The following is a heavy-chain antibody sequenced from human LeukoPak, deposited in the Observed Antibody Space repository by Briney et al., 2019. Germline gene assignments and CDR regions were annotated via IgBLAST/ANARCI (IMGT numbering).Heavy chain of an antibody. J-gene: IGHJ4*02. CDR2: IIPIFGTA. Sequence: ASVKVSCKASGGTFSSYAISWVRQAPGQGLEWMGGIIPIFGTANYAQKFQGRVTITADESTSTAYMELSSLRSEDTAVYHCARAVKYGSGSYYFDYWGQGTLVTVSS. D-gene: IGHD3-10*01. CDR1: GGTFSSYA. V-gene: IGHV1-69*01. CDR3: ARAVKYGSGSYYFDY.